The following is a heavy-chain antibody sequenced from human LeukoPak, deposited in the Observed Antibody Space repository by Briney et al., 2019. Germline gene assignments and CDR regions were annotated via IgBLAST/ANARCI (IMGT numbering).Heavy chain of an antibody. J-gene: IGHJ4*02. D-gene: IGHD6-6*01. CDR2: ISSTSSYI. Sequence: GGSLRLSCAASGFTFTSYTMNWVRQAPGKGLEWVSSISSTSSYIYYADSVKGRFTISRDNAKNSLYLQMNSLRAEDTAVYFCARDPEYSSSVGDFGSWGQGTLVTVST. CDR1: GFTFTSYT. CDR3: ARDPEYSSSVGDFGS. V-gene: IGHV3-21*01.